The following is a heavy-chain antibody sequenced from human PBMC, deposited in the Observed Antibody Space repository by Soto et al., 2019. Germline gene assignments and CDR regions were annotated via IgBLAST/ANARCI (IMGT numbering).Heavy chain of an antibody. D-gene: IGHD6-19*01. J-gene: IGHJ4*02. CDR2: INPNSGGT. CDR3: ASRLTSIAVAGYTQY. V-gene: IGHV1-2*02. Sequence: ASVKVSCKASGYTFTGYYMRWVRQAPGQGLESMAWINPNSGGTNYAQKFQGRVTMTRDTSISTAHLELSRLRSEDTAVYHCASRLTSIAVAGYTQYRGQGTLVTVTS. CDR1: GYTFTGYY.